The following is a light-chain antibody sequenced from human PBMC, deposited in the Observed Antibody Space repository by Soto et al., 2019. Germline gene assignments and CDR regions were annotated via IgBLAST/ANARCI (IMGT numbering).Light chain of an antibody. CDR2: DVS. V-gene: IGLV2-11*01. Sequence: QSALTQPRSVSGSPGQSVTISCTGTSSDVGGYNYVSWYQQHPGKAPKLMIYDVSTRPSWVPDRFSGSKSGNTASLTISGLQAEDEADYYCSSYAGSNSVVFGGGTKLTVL. CDR1: SSDVGGYNY. CDR3: SSYAGSNSVV. J-gene: IGLJ2*01.